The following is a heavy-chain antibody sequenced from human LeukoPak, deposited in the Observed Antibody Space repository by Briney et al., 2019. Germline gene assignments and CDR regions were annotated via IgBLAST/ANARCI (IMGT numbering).Heavy chain of an antibody. J-gene: IGHJ3*01. D-gene: IGHD1/OR15-1a*01. V-gene: IGHV4-38-2*02. CDR1: GYSISSGYY. CDR2: IYHSGST. CDR3: ARWGEQSTLRAHAFDL. Sequence: SETLSLTCTVSGYSISSGYYWGWIRQPPGKGLEWIGSIYHSGSTYYNPSLKSRVTISVDTSKNQFSLKLSSVTAADTAVYYCARWGEQSTLRAHAFDLWGQGTMVIVSS.